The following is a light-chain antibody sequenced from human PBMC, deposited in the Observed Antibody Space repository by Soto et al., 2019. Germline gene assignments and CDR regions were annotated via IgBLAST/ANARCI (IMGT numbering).Light chain of an antibody. J-gene: IGKJ1*01. Sequence: DIQMTQSPSPLSASVGDRVTITCRASQSISSWLAWYQQKPGKAPKLLLYKASSLERGVPSRFSGSGSGTEFTLTISSLQPDDFATYYCQQYNRPGTFVQGTKVEIK. CDR2: KAS. CDR1: QSISSW. V-gene: IGKV1-5*03. CDR3: QQYNRPGT.